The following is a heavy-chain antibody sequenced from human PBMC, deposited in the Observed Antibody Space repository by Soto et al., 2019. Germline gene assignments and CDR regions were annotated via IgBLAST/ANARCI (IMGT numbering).Heavy chain of an antibody. D-gene: IGHD6-6*01. CDR1: GFTFSSYS. CDR3: ATIQLGYDAFDI. V-gene: IGHV3-21*01. Sequence: EVQLVESGGGLVKPGGSLRLSCAASGFTFSSYSMNWVRQAPGKGLEWVSSISSSSSYIYYADSVKGRFTISRDNAKNSLYLQMTSLRAEDTAVYYCATIQLGYDAFDIWGQGTMVTVSS. CDR2: ISSSSSYI. J-gene: IGHJ3*02.